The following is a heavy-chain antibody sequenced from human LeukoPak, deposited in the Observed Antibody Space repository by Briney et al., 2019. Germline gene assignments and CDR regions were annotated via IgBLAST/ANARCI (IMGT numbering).Heavy chain of an antibody. D-gene: IGHD2-15*01. CDR1: GGSSSSYY. CDR3: ARHCSGGSCYLN. V-gene: IGHV4-59*08. CDR2: MSYSGST. J-gene: IGHJ4*02. Sequence: SETLSLTCTVSGGSSSSYYWSWIRQPPGKGLEWIGYMSYSGSTNYNPSLKSRVTISVDTSKNQFSLKLSSVTAAGTAVYYCARHCSGGSCYLNWGQGTLVTVSS.